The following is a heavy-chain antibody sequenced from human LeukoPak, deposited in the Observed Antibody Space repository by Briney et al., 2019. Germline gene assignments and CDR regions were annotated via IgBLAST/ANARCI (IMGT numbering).Heavy chain of an antibody. D-gene: IGHD5-24*01. CDR2: IYYSGST. Sequence: SETLSLTCTVSGGSISSYHWSWIRQPPGKGLEWIGYIYYSGSTNYNPSLKSRVTISVDTSKNQFSLKLSSVTAADTAVYYCARGLLDGYTHPAAFDIWGQGTMVTVSS. V-gene: IGHV4-59*01. CDR1: GGSISSYH. J-gene: IGHJ3*02. CDR3: ARGLLDGYTHPAAFDI.